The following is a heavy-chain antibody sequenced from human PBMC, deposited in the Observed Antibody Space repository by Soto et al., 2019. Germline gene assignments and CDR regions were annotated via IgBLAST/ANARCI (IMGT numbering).Heavy chain of an antibody. CDR3: GSRDLWGPDAFDI. Sequence: GGSLRLSCAASGFTFSSYWMNWVRQAPGKGLVWVSRINTDGTSTIYADSVKGRFTISRDNAKNTLYLQMNSLRAEDTAVYYCGSRDLWGPDAFDIWGQGTMVTVSS. V-gene: IGHV3-74*01. J-gene: IGHJ3*02. CDR2: INTDGTST. CDR1: GFTFSSYW. D-gene: IGHD1-26*01.